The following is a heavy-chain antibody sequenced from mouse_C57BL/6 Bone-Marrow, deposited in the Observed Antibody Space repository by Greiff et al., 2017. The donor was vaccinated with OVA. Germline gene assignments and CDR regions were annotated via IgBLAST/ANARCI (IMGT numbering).Heavy chain of an antibody. D-gene: IGHD1-1*01. Sequence: EVQLQESGGGLVKPGGSLKLSCAASGFTFSDYGMHWVRQAPEKGLEWVAYISSGSSTIYYADTVKGRFTFSRDNAKNTLFLQMTSLRSEDTAMYYCARGRVVFDYWGQGTTLTVSS. V-gene: IGHV5-17*01. CDR1: GFTFSDYG. CDR3: ARGRVVFDY. CDR2: ISSGSSTI. J-gene: IGHJ2*01.